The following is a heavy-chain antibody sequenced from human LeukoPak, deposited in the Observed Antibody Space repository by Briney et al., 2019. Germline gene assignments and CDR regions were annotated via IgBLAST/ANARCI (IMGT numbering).Heavy chain of an antibody. J-gene: IGHJ4*02. D-gene: IGHD4/OR15-4a*01. Sequence: GGSLRLSCAASGFTFSSYWMSWVRQAPGKGLEWVANIKQDGSEKYYVDSVKGRFTISRDNAKNSLYLQMNSLRAEDTAVYYCARRAGAYSHPYDYWGQGTLVTVSS. CDR3: ARRAGAYSHPYDY. CDR2: IKQDGSEK. V-gene: IGHV3-7*01. CDR1: GFTFSSYW.